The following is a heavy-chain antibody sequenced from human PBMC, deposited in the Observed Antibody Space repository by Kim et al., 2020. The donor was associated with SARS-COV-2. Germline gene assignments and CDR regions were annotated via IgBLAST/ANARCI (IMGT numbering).Heavy chain of an antibody. Sequence: SETLSLTCTVSGGSISSGGYYWSWIRQHPGKGLEWIGYIYYSGSTYYNPSLKSRVTISVDTSKNQFSLKLSSVTAADTAVYYCARDPRKSPVPLGYYYYYGMDVWGQGTTVTVSS. CDR1: GGSISSGGYY. CDR2: IYYSGST. CDR3: ARDPRKSPVPLGYYYYYGMDV. J-gene: IGHJ6*02. V-gene: IGHV4-31*03.